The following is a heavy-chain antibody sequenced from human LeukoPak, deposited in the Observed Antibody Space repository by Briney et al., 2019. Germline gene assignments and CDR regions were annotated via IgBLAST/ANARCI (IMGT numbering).Heavy chain of an antibody. J-gene: IGHJ4*02. CDR1: GHTFTTYD. CDR3: ATAPPYDSSGYCLGYYFDY. CDR2: MNPNSGNT. V-gene: IGHV1-8*03. Sequence: GASVTVSCKASGHTFTTYDINWVRQAPGQGLEWMGWMNPNSGNTGFAQKFQGRVTITRNTSISTASMELSRLRSEDTAVYYCATAPPYDSSGYCLGYYFDYWGQGTLVTVSS. D-gene: IGHD3-22*01.